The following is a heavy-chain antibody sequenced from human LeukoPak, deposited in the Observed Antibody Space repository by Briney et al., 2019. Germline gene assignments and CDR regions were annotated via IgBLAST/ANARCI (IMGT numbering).Heavy chain of an antibody. J-gene: IGHJ4*02. Sequence: SETLSLTCTVSGGSISSSSYYWGWVRQPPGMGLEWIGSIYHTGSTYYNPSLKSRVTISVDTSKNQFSLKLSSVTAADTAVYYCARVPSTNYYDSSGYWGNFDYWGQGTLVTVSS. CDR3: ARVPSTNYYDSSGYWGNFDY. CDR2: IYHTGST. V-gene: IGHV4-39*07. CDR1: GGSISSSSYY. D-gene: IGHD3-22*01.